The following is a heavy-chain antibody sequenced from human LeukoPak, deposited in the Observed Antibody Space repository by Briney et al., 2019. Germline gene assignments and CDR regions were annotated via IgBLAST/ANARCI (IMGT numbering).Heavy chain of an antibody. CDR1: GYTFTSYG. V-gene: IGHV1-18*01. Sequence: ASVKVSCKASGYTFTSYGISWVRQAPGQGLEWMGWISAYNGNTNYAQKLQGRVTMTTDTSTSTAYMELRSLRSDDTAVYYCARDRLGYYDSSGPGDYWGQGTLVTVSP. J-gene: IGHJ4*02. CDR3: ARDRLGYYDSSGPGDY. CDR2: ISAYNGNT. D-gene: IGHD3-22*01.